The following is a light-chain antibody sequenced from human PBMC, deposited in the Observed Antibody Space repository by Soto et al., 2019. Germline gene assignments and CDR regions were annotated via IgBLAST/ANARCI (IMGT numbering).Light chain of an antibody. Sequence: DVVMTQSPLSLPVTPGEPASISCNSSQRLLHSNGFNYLDWYLQRPGQSPQLLIYLGSNRASGVPDRFSGSGSGTDFTLKISRVEADDVGGYYCMQALQSPRTFGQGSKLEIK. CDR1: QRLLHSNGFNY. CDR2: LGS. V-gene: IGKV2-28*01. CDR3: MQALQSPRT. J-gene: IGKJ2*01.